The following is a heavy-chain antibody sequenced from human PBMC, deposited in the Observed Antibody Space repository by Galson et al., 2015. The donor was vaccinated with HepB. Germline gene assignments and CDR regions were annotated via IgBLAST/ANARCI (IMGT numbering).Heavy chain of an antibody. Sequence: SVKVSCKASGYTFIAYYIHWVRQAPGQGLEWMGRINPHSGGTNYAQKFQDRVAMTRDTSISTVYMELSGLRSDDTAVYYCERVNKQQLLQLYDYYMDVWGKGTTVTVSS. CDR2: INPHSGGT. CDR1: GYTFIAYY. J-gene: IGHJ6*03. CDR3: ERVNKQQLLQLYDYYMDV. V-gene: IGHV1-2*06. D-gene: IGHD6-13*01.